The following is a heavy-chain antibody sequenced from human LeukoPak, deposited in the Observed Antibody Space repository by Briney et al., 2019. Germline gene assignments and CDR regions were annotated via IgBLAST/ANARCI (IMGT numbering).Heavy chain of an antibody. V-gene: IGHV4-30-4*01. CDR1: GGSISSGDYY. J-gene: IGHJ4*02. CDR2: IYYSGST. Sequence: SETLSLTCTVSGGSISSGDYYWSWIRQPPGKGLEWIGYIYYSGSTYYNPSLKSRVTISVDTSKNQFSLKRSSVTAADTAVYYCARGYYDSSGYWALDYWGQGTLVTVSS. D-gene: IGHD3-22*01. CDR3: ARGYYDSSGYWALDY.